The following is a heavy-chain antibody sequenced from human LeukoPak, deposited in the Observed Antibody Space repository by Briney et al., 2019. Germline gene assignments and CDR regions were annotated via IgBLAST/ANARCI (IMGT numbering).Heavy chain of an antibody. CDR2: IYYSGST. CDR3: ARARILTGFRYFDY. V-gene: IGHV4-30-4*08. CDR1: GGSVSSANDY. Sequence: PSETLSLTCTVSGGSVSSANDYWTWIRQPPGKGLEWIGYIYYSGSTYYNPSLKSRVTISVDTSKNQFSLKLSSVTAADTAVYYCARARILTGFRYFDYWGQGTLVTVSS. J-gene: IGHJ4*02. D-gene: IGHD3-9*01.